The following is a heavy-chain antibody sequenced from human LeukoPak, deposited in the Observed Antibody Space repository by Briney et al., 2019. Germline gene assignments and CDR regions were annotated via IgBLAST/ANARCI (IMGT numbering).Heavy chain of an antibody. CDR2: ISSSSSTI. CDR3: ASSEGYQLPGNWFDP. D-gene: IGHD2-2*01. Sequence: GGSLRLSCAASGFTFSSYSMNWVRQAPGKGLEWVSYISSSSSTIYYADSVKGRFTISRDNAKNSLYLQMNSLRAEDTAVYYCASSEGYQLPGNWFDPWGQGTLVTVSS. J-gene: IGHJ5*02. V-gene: IGHV3-48*04. CDR1: GFTFSSYS.